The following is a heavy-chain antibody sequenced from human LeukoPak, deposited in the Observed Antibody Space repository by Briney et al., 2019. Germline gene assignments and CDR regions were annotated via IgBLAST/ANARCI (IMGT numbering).Heavy chain of an antibody. Sequence: GESLKISCEGSGYRFTDYWIGWVRQMPGEGLEWMGIIYPGDSDTRYSPSFQGQVTMSADKSISTTYLQWSSLRASDTAIYYCARKKGYADAWWDSWGQGTLVTVSS. CDR2: IYPGDSDT. CDR1: GYRFTDYW. J-gene: IGHJ5*02. V-gene: IGHV5-51*01. CDR3: ARKKGYADAWWDS. D-gene: IGHD2-8*02.